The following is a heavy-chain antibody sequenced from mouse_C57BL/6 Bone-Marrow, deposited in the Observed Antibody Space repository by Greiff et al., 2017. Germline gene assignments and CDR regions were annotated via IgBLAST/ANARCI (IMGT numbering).Heavy chain of an antibody. CDR1: GYAFSSSW. J-gene: IGHJ3*01. Sequence: VQGVESGPELVKPGASVKISCKASGYAFSSSWMNWVKQRPGKGLEWIGRIYPGDGDTNYNGKFTGKATLTAAKSSSTAYMQLSSLTSEDSAVYCCARSPLSWFAYWGQGTLVTVSA. V-gene: IGHV1-82*01. CDR2: IYPGDGDT. CDR3: ARSPLSWFAY.